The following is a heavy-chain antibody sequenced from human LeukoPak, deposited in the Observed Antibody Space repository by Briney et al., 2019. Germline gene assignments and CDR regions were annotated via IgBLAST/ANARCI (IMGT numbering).Heavy chain of an antibody. J-gene: IGHJ4*02. CDR3: ARDKGVSLTYFDY. D-gene: IGHD3-9*01. CDR1: GFTFSSYW. V-gene: IGHV3-7*01. CDR2: IKQDGSEK. Sequence: GGSLRLSCAASGFTFSSYWMSWVRQAPGKGLEWVANIKQDGSEKYYVDSVKGRFTISRDNAKNSLYLQMNSLRDEDTAVYYCARDKGVSLTYFDYWGQGTLVTVSS.